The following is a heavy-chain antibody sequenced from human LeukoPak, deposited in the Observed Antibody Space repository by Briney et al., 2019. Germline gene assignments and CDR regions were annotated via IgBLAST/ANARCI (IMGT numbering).Heavy chain of an antibody. J-gene: IGHJ3*02. V-gene: IGHV1-2*02. CDR1: GYAFTDYY. CDR3: FLVTGPHAFDN. Sequence: ASVKVSCKASGYAFTDYYMHWVRQAPGQGLEWMGWINPNSGGTNSAQKFQGRVTMTRDTSLSTAYMELSSLISEATAGDYFFLVTGPHAFDNWGQGTMVTVSS. D-gene: IGHD2-8*02. CDR2: INPNSGGT.